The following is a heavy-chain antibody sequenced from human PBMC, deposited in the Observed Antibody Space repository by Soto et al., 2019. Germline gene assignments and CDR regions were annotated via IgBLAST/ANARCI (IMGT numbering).Heavy chain of an antibody. CDR2: ISGYNGNT. CDR1: GYTFTRYG. Sequence: QVQLVQSGAEVKKPGASVKVSCKASGYTFTRYGASWVRQAPGQGLEWMGWISGYNGNTNYAQKLQGSVTMTTDTATSTAYLELRSLRYDDTAAYYCARAGKYDYGLGSPYSYGMDIWGQGITVTVSS. V-gene: IGHV1-18*04. J-gene: IGHJ6*02. D-gene: IGHD3-16*01. CDR3: ARAGKYDYGLGSPYSYGMDI.